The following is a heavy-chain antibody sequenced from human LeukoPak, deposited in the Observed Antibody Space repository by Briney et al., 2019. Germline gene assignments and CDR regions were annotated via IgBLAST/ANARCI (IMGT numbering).Heavy chain of an antibody. CDR2: INWNGGST. CDR1: GFTFSSYG. CDR3: ARDAPTVGVDS. Sequence: GRSLRLSCAASGFTFSSYGMHWVRQAPGKGLEWVSGINWNGGSTGYADSVKGRFTISRDNAKNSLYLQMNSLRAEEDTALYYCARDAPTVGVDSWGQGTLVTVSS. J-gene: IGHJ4*02. V-gene: IGHV3-20*04.